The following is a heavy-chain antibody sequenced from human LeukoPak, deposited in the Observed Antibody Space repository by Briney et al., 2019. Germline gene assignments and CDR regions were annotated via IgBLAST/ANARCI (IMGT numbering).Heavy chain of an antibody. CDR3: ARTPRYSGNYYNAFDI. V-gene: IGHV4-39*01. J-gene: IGHJ3*02. Sequence: SSETLSLTCTVSGGSISGSGSSYYWVWIRQPPGKGLEWIGSIYYSGSTYYNPSLESRVTISVDTSKNQFSLKLSSVTAADTAVYFCARTPRYSGNYYNAFDIWGQGTTVTVSS. CDR2: IYYSGST. CDR1: GGSISGSGSSYY. D-gene: IGHD1-26*01.